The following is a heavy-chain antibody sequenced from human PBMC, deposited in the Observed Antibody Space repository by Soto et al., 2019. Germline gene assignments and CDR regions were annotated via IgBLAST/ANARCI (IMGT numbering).Heavy chain of an antibody. J-gene: IGHJ4*02. CDR2: IDWDDDK. Sequence: SGPTLANPTPTLALTCTFSGCSLITSGMRVSWMCQPPGKALEWLARIDWDDDKFYSTSLKTRLTISKDTSKNQVVLTMTNMDPVDTATYYCERIPGHSRSWYYFDYWGQGTPVTVSS. CDR3: ERIPGHSRSWYYFDY. CDR1: GCSLITSGMR. V-gene: IGHV2-70*04. D-gene: IGHD6-13*01.